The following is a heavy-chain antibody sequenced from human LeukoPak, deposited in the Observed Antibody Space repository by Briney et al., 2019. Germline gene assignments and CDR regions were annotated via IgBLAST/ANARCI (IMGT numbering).Heavy chain of an antibody. D-gene: IGHD5-18*01. J-gene: IGHJ4*02. CDR1: GFTFSSYG. CDR2: IRYDGSNK. Sequence: TGGSLRLSCAASGFTFSSYGMHWVRQAPGKGLEWAAFIRYDGSNKYYADSVKGRFTISRDNSKNTLYLQMSSLRAEDTAVYYCAKERDTAMVTIDYWGQGTLVTVSS. CDR3: AKERDTAMVTIDY. V-gene: IGHV3-30*02.